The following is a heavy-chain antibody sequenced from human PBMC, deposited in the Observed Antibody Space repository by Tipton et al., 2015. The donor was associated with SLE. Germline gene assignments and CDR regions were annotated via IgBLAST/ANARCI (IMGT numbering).Heavy chain of an antibody. V-gene: IGHV4-59*01. CDR2: IYYSGST. Sequence: LRLSCTVSGGSIGSYYWSWIRQPPGKGLEWIGYIYYSGSTNYNPSLKSRVTISVDTSKNQFSLKLSSVTAADTAVYYCARGYSSSSGGYYYYYMDVWGKGTTVTVSS. CDR1: GGSIGSYY. J-gene: IGHJ6*03. CDR3: ARGYSSSSGGYYYYYMDV. D-gene: IGHD6-6*01.